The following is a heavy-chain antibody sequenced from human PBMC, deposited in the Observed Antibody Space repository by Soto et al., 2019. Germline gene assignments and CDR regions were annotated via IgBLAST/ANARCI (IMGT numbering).Heavy chain of an antibody. CDR2: ISSSSSYI. CDR1: GFTFSSYS. D-gene: IGHD6-13*01. Sequence: PGGSLRLSCAASGFTFSSYSMNWVRQAPGKGLEWVSSISSSSSYIYYADSVKGRFTISRDNAKNSLYLQMNSLRAEDTAVYYCARDLQRSSSCDIWGQGTMVTVSS. J-gene: IGHJ3*02. CDR3: ARDLQRSSSCDI. V-gene: IGHV3-21*01.